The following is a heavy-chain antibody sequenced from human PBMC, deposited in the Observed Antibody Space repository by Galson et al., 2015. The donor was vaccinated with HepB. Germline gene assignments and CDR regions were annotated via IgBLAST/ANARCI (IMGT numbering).Heavy chain of an antibody. J-gene: IGHJ3*02. Sequence: SLRLSCAASGFTFSSYGMHWVRQAPGKGLEWVAVIWYDGSNKYYADSVKGRFTISRDNSKNTLYLQMNSLRAEDTAVYYCATTIEGFDAFDIWGQGTMVTVSS. CDR1: GFTFSSYG. V-gene: IGHV3-33*01. CDR3: ATTIEGFDAFDI. CDR2: IWYDGSNK. D-gene: IGHD3-9*01.